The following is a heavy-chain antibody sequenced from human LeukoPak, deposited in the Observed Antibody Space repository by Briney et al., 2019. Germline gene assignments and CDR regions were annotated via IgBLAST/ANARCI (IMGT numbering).Heavy chain of an antibody. J-gene: IGHJ4*02. Sequence: SETLSLTCTVSGGSISSYYWSWIRQPPGKGLEWIANIYHTGSTNYNPSLSSRVTIPIDTAKSQFSLKLTSVTAADTAVYYCARRGRNSSGWQDYLWGQGTLVTVSS. D-gene: IGHD6-25*01. CDR2: IYHTGST. CDR3: ARRGRNSSGWQDYL. CDR1: GGSISSYY. V-gene: IGHV4-59*01.